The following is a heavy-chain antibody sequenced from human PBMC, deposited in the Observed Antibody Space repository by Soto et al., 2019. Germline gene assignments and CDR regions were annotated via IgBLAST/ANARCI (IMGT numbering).Heavy chain of an antibody. V-gene: IGHV1-69*13. D-gene: IGHD2-15*01. Sequence: SVKVSCKASGGTFSSYAISWVRQAPGQGLEWMGGIIPIFGTANYAQKFQGRVTITADESTSTAYMELSSLRSGDTAVYYCASHCSGGSCYSFHFQHWGQGTLVTVSS. CDR1: GGTFSSYA. CDR3: ASHCSGGSCYSFHFQH. J-gene: IGHJ1*01. CDR2: IIPIFGTA.